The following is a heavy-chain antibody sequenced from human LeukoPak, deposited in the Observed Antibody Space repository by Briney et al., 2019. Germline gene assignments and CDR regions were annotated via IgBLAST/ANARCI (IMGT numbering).Heavy chain of an antibody. CDR2: IIPIFGTA. Sequence: SVKVSCKASGGTFISYAISWVRQAPGQGLEWMGGIIPIFGTANYAQKFQGRVTITADESTSTAYMELSSLRSEDTAVYYCARGSLCSSTSCYYFDYWGQGTLVTVSS. CDR3: ARGSLCSSTSCYYFDY. D-gene: IGHD2-2*01. CDR1: GGTFISYA. J-gene: IGHJ4*02. V-gene: IGHV1-69*01.